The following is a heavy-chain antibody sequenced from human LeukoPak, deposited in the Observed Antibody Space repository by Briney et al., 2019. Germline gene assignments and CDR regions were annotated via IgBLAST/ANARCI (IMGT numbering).Heavy chain of an antibody. V-gene: IGHV1-2*02. CDR1: GYTFTGYH. CDR2: INPNSGGT. Sequence: ASVKVSCKASGYTFTGYHMHWVRQAPGQGLEWMGWINPNSGGTNYAQKFQGRVTMTRDTSISTAYMELSRLRSDDTAVYYCARDTDFWSGYFQFESEQDTYFDYWGQGTLVTVSS. J-gene: IGHJ4*02. CDR3: ARDTDFWSGYFQFESEQDTYFDY. D-gene: IGHD3-3*01.